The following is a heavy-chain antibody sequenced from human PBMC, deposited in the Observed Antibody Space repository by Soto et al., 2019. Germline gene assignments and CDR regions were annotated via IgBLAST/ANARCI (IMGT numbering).Heavy chain of an antibody. V-gene: IGHV3-33*01. CDR2: IWYDGSNK. J-gene: IGHJ6*03. Sequence: SLRLSCAASGFTFSSYGMHWVRQAPGKGLEWVAVIWYDGSNKYYADSVKGRFTISRDNSKNTLYLQMNSLRAEDTAVYYCARTGITGSPYYYYYYMDVWGKGTTVTVSS. CDR3: ARTGITGSPYYYYYYMDV. CDR1: GFTFSSYG. D-gene: IGHD1-20*01.